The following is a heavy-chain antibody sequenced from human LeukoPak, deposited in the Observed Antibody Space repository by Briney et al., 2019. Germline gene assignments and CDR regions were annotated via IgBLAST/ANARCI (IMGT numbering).Heavy chain of an antibody. CDR1: GGSISSSSYY. CDR3: ARRMITFGGVIPGRAFDI. CDR2: INHSGST. Sequence: SETLSLTCTVSGGSISSSSYYWSWIRQPPGKGLEWIGEINHSGSTNYNPPLKSRVTISVDTSKNQFSLKLSSVTAADTAVYYCARRMITFGGVIPGRAFDIWGQGTMVTVSS. J-gene: IGHJ3*02. D-gene: IGHD3-16*02. V-gene: IGHV4-39*07.